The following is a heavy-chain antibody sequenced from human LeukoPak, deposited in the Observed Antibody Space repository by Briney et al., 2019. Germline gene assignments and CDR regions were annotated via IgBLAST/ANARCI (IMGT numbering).Heavy chain of an antibody. D-gene: IGHD1-26*01. CDR2: IYYSGST. Sequence: PSETLSLTCTVSGGSISSSSYYWGWIRQPPGKGLEWIGSIYYSGSTYYNPSLKSRVTISVDTSKNQFSLKLSSVTAADTAVYYCARVPYSGSADYWGQGTLVTVSS. CDR3: ARVPYSGSADY. CDR1: GGSISSSSYY. V-gene: IGHV4-39*07. J-gene: IGHJ4*02.